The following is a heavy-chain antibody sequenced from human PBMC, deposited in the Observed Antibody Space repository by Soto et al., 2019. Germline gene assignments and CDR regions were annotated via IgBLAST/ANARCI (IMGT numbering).Heavy chain of an antibody. CDR1: GYTLTELS. D-gene: IGHD4-17*01. Sequence: ASVKVSCKVSGYTLTELSMHWVRQAPGKGLEWMGGFDPEDGETIYAQKFQGRVTITADKSTSTAYMELSSLRSEDTAVYYCARGIKYGDYSRGFDPWGPGTLVTVSS. CDR2: FDPEDGET. V-gene: IGHV1-24*01. CDR3: ARGIKYGDYSRGFDP. J-gene: IGHJ5*02.